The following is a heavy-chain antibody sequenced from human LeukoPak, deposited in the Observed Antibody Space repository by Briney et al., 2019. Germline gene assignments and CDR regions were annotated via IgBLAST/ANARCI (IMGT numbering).Heavy chain of an antibody. CDR3: ARDTYSYGSPSDY. CDR1: GFTFDDYG. CDR2: INWNGGST. Sequence: PGASLRLSCAASGFTFDDYGMSWVRQAPGKGLEWVAGINWNGGSTGYADSVKGRFTISRDNTKNSLYLQMNSLRAEDTALYYCARDTYSYGSPSDYWGQGTLVTVSS. J-gene: IGHJ4*02. V-gene: IGHV3-20*04. D-gene: IGHD5-18*01.